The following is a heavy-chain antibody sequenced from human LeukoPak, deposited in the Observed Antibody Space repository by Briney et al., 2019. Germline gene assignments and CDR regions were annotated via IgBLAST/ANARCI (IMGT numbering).Heavy chain of an antibody. CDR3: AKPSYYDFWSASLGWFNP. Sequence: GGSLRLSCAASGFTFSSYWMSWVRQAPGKGLEWVANIKQDGSEKYYVDSVKGRFTISRDNSKNTLYLQMNSLRAEDTAVYYCAKPSYYDFWSASLGWFNPWGQGTLVTVSS. D-gene: IGHD3-3*01. J-gene: IGHJ5*02. V-gene: IGHV3-7*03. CDR2: IKQDGSEK. CDR1: GFTFSSYW.